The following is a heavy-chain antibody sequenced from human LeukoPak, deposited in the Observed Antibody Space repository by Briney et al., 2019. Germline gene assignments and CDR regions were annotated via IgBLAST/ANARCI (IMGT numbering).Heavy chain of an antibody. J-gene: IGHJ4*02. V-gene: IGHV3-23*01. CDR1: GFTFSSCV. CDR2: IIDWGSMS. CDR3: AKEETFSLYYYERSGYPDF. D-gene: IGHD3-22*01. Sequence: GGSVTHPCAASGFTFSSCVMTWIRQTPGKGLEWVSSIIDWGSMSYSADSVKGRFTISRDNSDNTLYLQMNSLRVEDTAVYYCAKEETFSLYYYERSGYPDFWGRGTLVTVSS.